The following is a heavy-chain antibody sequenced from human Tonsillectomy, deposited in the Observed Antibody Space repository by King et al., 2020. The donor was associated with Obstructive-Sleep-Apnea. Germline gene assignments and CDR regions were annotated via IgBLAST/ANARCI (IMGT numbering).Heavy chain of an antibody. CDR2: ISGSGGST. CDR3: AKEVGMSLWFGELSHY. J-gene: IGHJ4*02. CDR1: GFTFSSYA. D-gene: IGHD3-10*01. V-gene: IGHV3-23*04. Sequence: VQLVESGGGLVQPGGSLRLSCAASGFTFSSYAMSWVRQAPGKGLEWGSAISGSGGSTYYADSVKGRFTISRDNSKNTLYLQMNSLRAEDTAVYYCAKEVGMSLWFGELSHYWGQGTLVTVSS.